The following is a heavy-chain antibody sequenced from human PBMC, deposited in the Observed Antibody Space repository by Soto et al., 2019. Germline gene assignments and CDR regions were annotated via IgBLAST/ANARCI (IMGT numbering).Heavy chain of an antibody. CDR1: GGSVSSSSHY. Sequence: QVQLQESGPGLVKPSETLSLTCTVSGGSVSSSSHYWSWIRQPPGKGLEWIGYIYYTGSTSYNPSLKRRVTISVDTSKNHISLKLSSVTAADTAEYYCARRASRSGWFDYWGQGTLVTVSS. V-gene: IGHV4-61*01. D-gene: IGHD6-19*01. J-gene: IGHJ4*02. CDR2: IYYTGST. CDR3: ARRASRSGWFDY.